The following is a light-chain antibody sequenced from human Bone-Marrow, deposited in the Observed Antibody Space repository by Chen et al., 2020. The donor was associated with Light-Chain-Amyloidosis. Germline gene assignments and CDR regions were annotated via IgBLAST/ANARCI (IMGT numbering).Light chain of an antibody. J-gene: IGLJ3*02. CDR3: SSYRSSSTGV. V-gene: IGLV2-14*01. CDR2: AVT. Sequence: QSALTQPASVSGAPGQSITISSPGTSSDVGSYNYVSWYQQHPGKAPKVMIYAVTNRPSGVSDRFSGSKSGNTASLTISGLQAEDEADYYCSSYRSSSTGVFGGGTKLTVL. CDR1: SSDVGSYNY.